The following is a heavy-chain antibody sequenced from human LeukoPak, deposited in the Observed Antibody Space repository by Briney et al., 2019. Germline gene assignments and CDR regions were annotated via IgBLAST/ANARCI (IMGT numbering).Heavy chain of an antibody. V-gene: IGHV3-11*03. D-gene: IGHD3-22*01. Sequence: GGSLRLSCAASGFTFSDCYMSWIRQAPGKGLEWVSYISSSSSYTNYADSVKGRFTISRDNAKNSLYLQMNSLRAEDTAVYYCARGRTYYYDSSGYSPFDYWGQGTLVTVSS. CDR1: GFTFSDCY. J-gene: IGHJ4*02. CDR3: ARGRTYYYDSSGYSPFDY. CDR2: ISSSSSYT.